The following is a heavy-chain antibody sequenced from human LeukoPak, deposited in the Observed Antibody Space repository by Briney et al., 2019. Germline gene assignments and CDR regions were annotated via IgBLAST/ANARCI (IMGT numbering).Heavy chain of an antibody. D-gene: IGHD5-12*01. CDR1: GFTFSSYG. CDR2: ISGSGGST. J-gene: IGHJ4*02. Sequence: GGSLRLSCAASGFTFSSYGMSWVRQAPGKGLEWVSAISGSGGSTYYADSVKGRFTISRDNSKNTLYLQMNSLRAEDTAVYYCAKAAHSGYDYRYYLTGWGQGTLVTVSS. CDR3: AKAAHSGYDYRYYLTG. V-gene: IGHV3-23*01.